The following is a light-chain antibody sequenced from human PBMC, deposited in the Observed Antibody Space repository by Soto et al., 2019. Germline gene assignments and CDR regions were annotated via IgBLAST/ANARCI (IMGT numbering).Light chain of an antibody. V-gene: IGKV3D-20*02. Sequence: VLTQSPDTRSLSPGERATLSCRASQSVGGSSLGWYQQKPGQAPRLVIFDISNRATGIPDRFSGSGSGTDCTLTISRLEPEDFAVYYCQHRSDWPGFGQGTRLEIK. CDR3: QHRSDWPG. CDR1: QSVGGSS. CDR2: DIS. J-gene: IGKJ5*01.